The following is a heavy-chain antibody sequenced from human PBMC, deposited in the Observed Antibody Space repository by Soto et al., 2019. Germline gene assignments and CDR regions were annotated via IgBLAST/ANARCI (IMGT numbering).Heavy chain of an antibody. CDR3: AIDRLGAYYYDSSGYQAYYYYGMDV. CDR2: IWYDGSNK. CDR1: GFTFSSYG. Sequence: QVQLVESGGGVVQPGRSLRLSCAASGFTFSSYGMHWVSQAPGKGLEWVAVIWYDGSNKYYADSVKGRFTISRDNSKNTLDLQMHSLRAEDTAVYYCAIDRLGAYYYDSSGYQAYYYYGMDVWGQGTTVTVSS. J-gene: IGHJ6*02. D-gene: IGHD3-22*01. V-gene: IGHV3-33*01.